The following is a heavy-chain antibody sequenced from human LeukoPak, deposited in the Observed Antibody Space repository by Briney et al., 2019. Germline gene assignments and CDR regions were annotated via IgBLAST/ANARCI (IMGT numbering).Heavy chain of an antibody. CDR1: LDPVPASGLA. Sequence: SGPTLPHLKWTLSLPRSSLLDPVPASGLAVGWIRQPPRKALEWLALIYWDDDERYSPSLKSRLTITKDTSKNQVVLTMTNMYPVDTATYNCALSRYSCWTGPLYYFDYWGQGSLVTVSS. D-gene: IGHD3/OR15-3a*01. CDR2: IYWDDDE. V-gene: IGHV2-5*02. J-gene: IGHJ4*02. CDR3: ALSRYSCWTGPLYYFDY.